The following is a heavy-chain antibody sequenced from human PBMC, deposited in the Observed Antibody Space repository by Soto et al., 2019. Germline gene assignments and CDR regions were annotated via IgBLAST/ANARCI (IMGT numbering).Heavy chain of an antibody. V-gene: IGHV4-61*01. CDR1: GGSVSSGSYY. D-gene: IGHD3-10*01. CDR2: IYYSGST. J-gene: IGHJ5*02. Sequence: QVQLQESGPGLVKPSETLSLTCTVSGGSVSSGSYYWSWIRQPPGKGLEWIGYIYYSGSTNYNPSHKSRVTIPVDTPKNQFSLKLSSVTAADTAVYYCARNYGSGSNWFDPWGQGTLVTVSS. CDR3: ARNYGSGSNWFDP.